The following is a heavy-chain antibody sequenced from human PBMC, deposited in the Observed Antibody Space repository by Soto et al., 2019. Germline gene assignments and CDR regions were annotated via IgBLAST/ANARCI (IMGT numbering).Heavy chain of an antibody. D-gene: IGHD3-10*01. J-gene: IGHJ6*03. CDR2: IYHSGST. Sequence: SETLSLTCAVSGGFISSSNWWSWVRQPPGKGLEWIGEIYHSGSTNYNPSLKSRVTISVDKSKNQFSLKLSSVTAADTAVYYCAKCWFGMLYYIDVWGKGTKVTVSS. CDR3: AKCWFGMLYYIDV. V-gene: IGHV4-4*02. CDR1: GGFISSSNW.